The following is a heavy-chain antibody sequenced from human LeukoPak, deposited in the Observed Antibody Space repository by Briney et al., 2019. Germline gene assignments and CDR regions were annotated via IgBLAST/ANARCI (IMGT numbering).Heavy chain of an antibody. CDR1: GFSLTTSGVG. CDR2: IYWDDDK. J-gene: IGHJ5*02. Sequence: SGPTLVKPTQTLTLTCTFSGFSLTTSGVGVGWIRQPPGEALEWLAVIYWDDDKRYSPSLKSRLTITKDTSKNQVVLTMTNMDPVDTATYYCAHRDNLGNPGNWFDPWGQGTLVTVSS. V-gene: IGHV2-5*02. CDR3: AHRDNLGNPGNWFDP. D-gene: IGHD1-14*01.